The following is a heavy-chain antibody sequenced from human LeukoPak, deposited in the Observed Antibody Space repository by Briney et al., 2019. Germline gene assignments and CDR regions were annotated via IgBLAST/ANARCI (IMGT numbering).Heavy chain of an antibody. J-gene: IGHJ3*02. CDR3: THYYDSSGYYGAFDI. Sequence: GGSLRLSCAASGFTFSDSAMHWVRQASGKGLEWVGRIRNKAKSYATAYAESVKGRFTISRDDSKNTASLQMNSLKTEDTAVYYCTHYYDSSGYYGAFDIWGQGTMVTVSS. D-gene: IGHD3-22*01. CDR2: IRNKAKSYAT. V-gene: IGHV3-73*01. CDR1: GFTFSDSA.